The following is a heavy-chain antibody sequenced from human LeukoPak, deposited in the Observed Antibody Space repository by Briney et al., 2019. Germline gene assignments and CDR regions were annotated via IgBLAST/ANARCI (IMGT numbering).Heavy chain of an antibody. CDR2: INPNSGGT. V-gene: IGHV1-2*02. D-gene: IGHD2-2*01. CDR1: GYTFTGYY. CDR3: ARGEYQLRDNWFDP. J-gene: IGHJ5*02. Sequence: GSVKVSCKASGYTFTGYYMHWVRQAPGQGLEWMRWINPNSGGTNYAQKFQGRVTMTRDTSISTAYMELSRLRSDDTAVYYCARGEYQLRDNWFDPWGQGTLVTVSS.